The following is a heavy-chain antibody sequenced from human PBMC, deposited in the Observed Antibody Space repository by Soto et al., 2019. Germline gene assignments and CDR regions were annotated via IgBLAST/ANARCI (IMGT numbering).Heavy chain of an antibody. V-gene: IGHV3-23*01. D-gene: IGHD2-2*03. CDR1: GFTFSNYA. CDR3: ARDHRGYCISTSCYWSMNYYGMDV. Sequence: GGSLRLSGAASGFTFSNYAMSWVRQAPGKGLEWVSAIGGGGVPTYHADSVKGRFTISRDNSKNTLYLQMNSLRAEDTAVYYCARDHRGYCISTSCYWSMNYYGMDVWGQGTTVTVSS. CDR2: IGGGGVPT. J-gene: IGHJ6*02.